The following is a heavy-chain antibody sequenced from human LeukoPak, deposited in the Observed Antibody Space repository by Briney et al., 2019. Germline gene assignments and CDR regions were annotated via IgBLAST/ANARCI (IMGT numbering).Heavy chain of an antibody. CDR2: MNPNSGNT. CDR1: GYTFTSYD. D-gene: IGHD3-3*01. CDR3: ATTLRGDFWSGYQYYFDY. J-gene: IGHJ4*02. Sequence: ASVKVSCKASGYTFTSYDINWVRQATGQGLEWMGWMNPNSGNTGYAQKFQGRVTITRNTSISTAYMELSSLRSEDTAVYYCATTLRGDFWSGYQYYFDYWGQGTLVTVSS. V-gene: IGHV1-8*01.